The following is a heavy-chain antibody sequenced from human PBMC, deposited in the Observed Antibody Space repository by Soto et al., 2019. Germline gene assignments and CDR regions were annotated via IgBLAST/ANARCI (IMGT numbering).Heavy chain of an antibody. CDR1: GGSISSGGYY. D-gene: IGHD5-12*01. CDR3: ARETRGYDPAFDY. Sequence: PSETLSLTCTVSGGSISSGGYYWSWIRHHPGKGLEWIGYIYYSGSTYYNPSLKSRVTISVDTSKNQFSLKLSSVTAADTAVYYFARETRGYDPAFDYWGQGTLVTVSS. CDR2: IYYSGST. V-gene: IGHV4-31*03. J-gene: IGHJ4*02.